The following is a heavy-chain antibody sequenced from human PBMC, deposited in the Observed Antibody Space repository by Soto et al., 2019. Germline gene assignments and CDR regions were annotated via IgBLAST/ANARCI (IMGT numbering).Heavy chain of an antibody. CDR2: ISGSGGST. Sequence: GGSLRLSCAASGFTFSSYAMSWVRQAPGKGLEWVSAISGSGGSTYYADSVKGRFTISRDNSKNTLYLQMNSLRAEDTAVYYCAKLKTGSYGYGAYYYYGMDVWGQGTTVTVSS. J-gene: IGHJ6*02. CDR3: AKLKTGSYGYGAYYYYGMDV. V-gene: IGHV3-23*01. D-gene: IGHD5-18*01. CDR1: GFTFSSYA.